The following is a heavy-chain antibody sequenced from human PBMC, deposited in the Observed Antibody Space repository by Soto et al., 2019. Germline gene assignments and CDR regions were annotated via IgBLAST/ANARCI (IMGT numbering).Heavy chain of an antibody. CDR2: INYSGGT. J-gene: IGHJ4*02. D-gene: IGHD2-8*01. V-gene: IGHV4-61*01. CDR3: ASRYCINGICYFDY. Sequence: SETLSLTCTVSGGSVSSGSYYWSWIRQPPGKGLEWIGYINYSGGTSFNSSLKSRVTISVDTSKNQFSLNLSSVTAADTAVYYCASRYCINGICYFDYWGQGALVTSPQ. CDR1: GGSVSSGSYY.